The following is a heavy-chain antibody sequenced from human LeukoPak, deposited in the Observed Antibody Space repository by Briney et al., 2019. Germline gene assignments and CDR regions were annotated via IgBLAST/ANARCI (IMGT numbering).Heavy chain of an antibody. J-gene: IGHJ4*02. CDR3: ASVYFGNSGYNRYDY. V-gene: IGHV4-59*08. CDR2: IYYSGST. Sequence: KSSETLSLTCTVSAGSISTYYWSWIRQPPGKGLEWIGYIYYSGSTNYNPSLKSRVTISVDTSKNQFSLKLSSVTAADTAVYYCASVYFGNSGYNRYDYWGPGTLVTVSS. D-gene: IGHD3-22*01. CDR1: AGSISTYY.